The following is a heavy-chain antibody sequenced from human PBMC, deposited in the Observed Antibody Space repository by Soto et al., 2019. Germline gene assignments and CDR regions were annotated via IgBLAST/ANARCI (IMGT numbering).Heavy chain of an antibody. CDR3: ARTGDVFLWFGESV. CDR1: GFTFSSYG. J-gene: IGHJ6*02. CDR2: ISYDGSNK. Sequence: GGSLRLSCAASGFTFSSYGIHWVRQAPGKGLEWVAVISYDGSNKYYADSVKGRFTISRDNSKNTLYLQMNSLRPEDTAVYYCARTGDVFLWFGESVWGQGTTVTVSS. D-gene: IGHD3-10*01. V-gene: IGHV3-30-3*01.